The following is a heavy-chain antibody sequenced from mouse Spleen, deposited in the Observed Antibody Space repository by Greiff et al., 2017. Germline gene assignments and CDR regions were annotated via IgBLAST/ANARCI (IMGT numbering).Heavy chain of an antibody. D-gene: IGHD4-1*02. CDR2: ISSGSSTI. Sequence: EVKVVESGGGLVQPGGSRKLSCAASGFTFSSFGMHWVRQAPEKGLEWVAYISSGSSTIYYADTVKGRFTLSRDNPKNTLFLQMTSLRSEDTAMYYCARAPTGKYFDVWGAGTTVTVSS. V-gene: IGHV5-17*02. J-gene: IGHJ1*01. CDR1: GFTFSSFG. CDR3: ARAPTGKYFDV.